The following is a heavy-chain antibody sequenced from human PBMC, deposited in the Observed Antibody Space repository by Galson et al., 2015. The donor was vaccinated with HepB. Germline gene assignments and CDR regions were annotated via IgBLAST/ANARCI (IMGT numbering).Heavy chain of an antibody. CDR3: ARVTDADYGDHSHFDY. CDR2: ISSSSTYT. CDR1: GFTFSDYY. J-gene: IGHJ4*02. D-gene: IGHD4-17*01. V-gene: IGHV3-11*06. Sequence: SLRLSCAASGFTFSDYYMSWIRQAPGKGLEWVSYISSSSTYTNYADSVKGRFTISRDNAKKSLSLQINSLRAEDTAVYHCARVTDADYGDHSHFDYWGQGTLVTVSS.